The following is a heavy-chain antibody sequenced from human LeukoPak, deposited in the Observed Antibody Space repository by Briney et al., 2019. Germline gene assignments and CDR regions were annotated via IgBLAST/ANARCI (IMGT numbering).Heavy chain of an antibody. J-gene: IGHJ4*02. CDR2: ASYDGSDK. V-gene: IGHV3-30*03. D-gene: IGHD3-22*01. CDR1: GFTFSSYG. CDR3: ERLSVIAHFDY. Sequence: GRSLRLSCAASGFTFSSYGMHWVRQAPGKGLEWEAVASYDGSDKYYADSVKGRFTISRDNSKNTLYLQMSSLRAEDTAVYYCERLSVIAHFDYWGQGTLVTVSS.